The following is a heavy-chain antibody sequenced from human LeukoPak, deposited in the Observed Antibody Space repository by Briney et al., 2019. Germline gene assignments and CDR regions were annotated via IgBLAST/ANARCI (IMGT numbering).Heavy chain of an antibody. CDR1: GFTLRSCA. CDR3: ARYTSVDF. D-gene: IGHD1-14*01. Sequence: GSLRLSCAASGFTLRSCAMSWVRQAPGEGLEWVSSINDNGRSTFYADSVKGRFTISRDNSKNMLYLLMDSLGVEDTAVYYCARYTSVDFWGQGTLVTVSS. CDR2: INDNGRST. J-gene: IGHJ4*02. V-gene: IGHV3-23*01.